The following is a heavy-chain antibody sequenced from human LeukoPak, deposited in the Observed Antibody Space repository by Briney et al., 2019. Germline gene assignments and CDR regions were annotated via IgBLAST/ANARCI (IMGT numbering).Heavy chain of an antibody. J-gene: IGHJ4*02. CDR3: ARGSSIAADENYFDY. V-gene: IGHV3-11*04. CDR1: GFTFSDYY. CDR2: ISSSGSTI. D-gene: IGHD6-6*01. Sequence: GGSLRLSCAASGFTFSDYYMSWIRQAPGKGLEWVSYISSSGSTIYYADSVKGRFTISRDNSKNTLYLQMNSLRAEDTAIYYCARGSSIAADENYFDYWGQGTLVTVSS.